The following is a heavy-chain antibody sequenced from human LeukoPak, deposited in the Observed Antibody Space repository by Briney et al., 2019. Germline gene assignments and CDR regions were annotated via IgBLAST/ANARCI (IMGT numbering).Heavy chain of an antibody. D-gene: IGHD1-20*01. CDR2: IYYSGST. CDR3: ARFRGAITGTAFDY. Sequence: PSETLSLTCTVSGGSISSYYWSWIRQPPGKGLEWIGYIYYSGSTNYNPSLKSRVTISVDTSKNQFSLKLSSVTAADTAVYYCARFRGAITGTAFDYWGQGTLVTVSS. CDR1: GGSISSYY. J-gene: IGHJ4*02. V-gene: IGHV4-59*12.